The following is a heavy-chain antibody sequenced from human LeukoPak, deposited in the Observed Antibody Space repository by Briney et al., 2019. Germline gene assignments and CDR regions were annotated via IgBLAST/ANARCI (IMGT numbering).Heavy chain of an antibody. Sequence: SETLSLTCTVSGDSIRSSSYYWGWIRQPPGKGLEWIGSIYYSGITYDNPSLKSRVTISLDSSKNHFSLSLSSVTAADTAVYYCARDAGAAAAFYYFDFWGQGTLVTVSS. CDR2: IYYSGIT. D-gene: IGHD6-13*01. CDR1: GDSIRSSSYY. CDR3: ARDAGAAAAFYYFDF. V-gene: IGHV4-39*02. J-gene: IGHJ4*02.